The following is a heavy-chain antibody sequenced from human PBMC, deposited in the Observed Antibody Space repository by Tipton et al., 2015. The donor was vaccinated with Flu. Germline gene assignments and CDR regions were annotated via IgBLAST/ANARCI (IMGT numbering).Heavy chain of an antibody. CDR1: GFTFSRYG. CDR3: ATLTGDDY. D-gene: IGHD7-27*01. V-gene: IGHV3-23*01. J-gene: IGHJ4*02. Sequence: GSLRLSYAVSGFTFSRYGISWVRQAPGKGLEWVSGFSASGRTTYFADSVKGRFTISRDNAKKSLYLQMNSLRAEDTALYYCATLTGDDYWGQGTLVTVSS. CDR2: FSASGRTT.